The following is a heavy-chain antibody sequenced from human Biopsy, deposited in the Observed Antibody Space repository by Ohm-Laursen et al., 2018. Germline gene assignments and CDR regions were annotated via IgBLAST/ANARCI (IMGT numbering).Heavy chain of an antibody. Sequence: QTLSLTCAISGDSVSSNSAAWNWIRQSPSRGLEWLGRTYYRSKWYNDYAVSVKSRMTINADTFKNQFSLQLISVTPEDTAVYYCARETPTGIPFNWFDPWGQGTLVTVSS. CDR3: ARETPTGIPFNWFDP. J-gene: IGHJ5*02. V-gene: IGHV6-1*01. D-gene: IGHD1-1*01. CDR2: TYYRSKWYN. CDR1: GDSVSSNSAA.